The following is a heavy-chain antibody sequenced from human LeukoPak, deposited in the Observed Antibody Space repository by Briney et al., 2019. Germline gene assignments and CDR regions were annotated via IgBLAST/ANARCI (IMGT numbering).Heavy chain of an antibody. D-gene: IGHD3-16*02. CDR2: IYHSGST. J-gene: IGHJ4*02. V-gene: IGHV4-30-2*01. CDR3: ARVPGVEPSFFDY. Sequence: SQTLSLTCTVSGGSISSGGYYWSCIRQPPGKGLECIGYIYHSGSTYYNPSLKSRVTISVDRSKNQFSLKLSSVTAADTAVYYCARVPGVEPSFFDYWGQGTLVTVSS. CDR1: GGSISSGGYY.